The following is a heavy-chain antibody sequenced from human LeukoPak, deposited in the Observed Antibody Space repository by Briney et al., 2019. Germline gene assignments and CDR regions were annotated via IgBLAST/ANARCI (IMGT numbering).Heavy chain of an antibody. V-gene: IGHV3-53*01. CDR1: AFTVSSNY. CDR3: ARGSRSPSGTYHYYFVY. J-gene: IGHJ4*02. Sequence: GGSLRLSCAASAFTVSSNYMSWVRQAPGKGLEWVSVVFSGGTTYYADSVKGRFTISRDNSKNTLYLQMNSLRAEDTAVYYCARGSRSPSGTYHYYFVYWGQGTLVTVSS. D-gene: IGHD1-26*01. CDR2: VFSGGTT.